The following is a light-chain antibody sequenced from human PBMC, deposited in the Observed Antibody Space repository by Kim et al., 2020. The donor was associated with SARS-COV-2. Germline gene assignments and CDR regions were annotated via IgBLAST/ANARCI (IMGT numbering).Light chain of an antibody. CDR1: QSVSSDY. V-gene: IGKV3-20*01. CDR2: AAS. Sequence: SLSPGERATLSCRASQSVSSDYLAWYQQRPGQAPRLLIYAASSRATGIPDRFSGSGSGTDFTLTISRLEPADFAVYYCQQYGSSYAFGQGTKLEI. CDR3: QQYGSSYA. J-gene: IGKJ2*01.